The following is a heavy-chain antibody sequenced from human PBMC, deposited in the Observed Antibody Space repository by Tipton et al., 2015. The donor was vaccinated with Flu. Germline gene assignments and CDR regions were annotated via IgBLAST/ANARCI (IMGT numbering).Heavy chain of an antibody. CDR3: ARDSAYCGGDCHGSSFDS. CDR1: GGTFSSYA. D-gene: IGHD2-21*02. V-gene: IGHV1-69*01. J-gene: IGHJ4*02. CDR2: IIPIFGTA. Sequence: QVQLVQSGAEVKKPGSSVKVSCKASGGTFSSYAISWVRQAPGQGLEWMGGIIPIFGTANYAQKFQGRVTITADESTSTAYMELSSLRSEDTAVYYCARDSAYCGGDCHGSSFDSWGQGTLVTVSS.